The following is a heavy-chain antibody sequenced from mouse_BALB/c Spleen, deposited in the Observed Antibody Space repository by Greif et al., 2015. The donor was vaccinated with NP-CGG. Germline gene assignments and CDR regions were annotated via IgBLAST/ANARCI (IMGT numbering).Heavy chain of an antibody. D-gene: IGHD2-4*01. CDR3: AIRGITTNYSMDY. CDR2: INPYNDGT. J-gene: IGHJ4*01. CDR1: GYTFTSYV. V-gene: IGHV1-14*01. Sequence: EVKLMESGPELVKPGASVKMSCKASGYTFTSYVMHWVKQKPGQGLEWIGYINPYNDGTKYNEKFKGKATLTSDKSSSTAYMVLSSLTSEDSAVYYCAIRGITTNYSMDYWGQGTSFTVSS.